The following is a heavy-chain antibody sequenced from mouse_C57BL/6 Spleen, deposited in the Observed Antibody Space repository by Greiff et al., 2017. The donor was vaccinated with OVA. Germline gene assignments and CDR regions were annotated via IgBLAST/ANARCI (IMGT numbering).Heavy chain of an antibody. V-gene: IGHV1-53*01. CDR3: ARCRNYYGSSYGCFDY. CDR1: GYTFTSYW. D-gene: IGHD1-1*01. Sequence: QVHVKQPGTELVKPGASVKLSCKASGYTFTSYWMHWVKQRPGQGLEWIGNINPSNGGTNYNEKFKSKATLTVDKSSSTAYMQLSSLTSEDSAVYYCARCRNYYGSSYGCFDYWGQGTTLTVSS. CDR2: INPSNGGT. J-gene: IGHJ2*01.